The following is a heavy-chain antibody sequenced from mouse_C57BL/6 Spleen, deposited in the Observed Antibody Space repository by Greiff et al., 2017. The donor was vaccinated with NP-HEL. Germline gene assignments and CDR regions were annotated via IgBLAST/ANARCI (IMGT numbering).Heavy chain of an antibody. Sequence: QVQLQQPGAELVKPGASVKMSCKASGYTFTSYWITWVKQRPGQGLEWIGDIYPGRGSTNYNEKFKSKATLTVDTSSSTAYIQLSSLTSEDSAVYYCARSYYYGSSFFDYWGQGTTLTVSS. D-gene: IGHD1-1*01. CDR1: GYTFTSYW. V-gene: IGHV1-55*01. CDR3: ARSYYYGSSFFDY. CDR2: IYPGRGST. J-gene: IGHJ2*01.